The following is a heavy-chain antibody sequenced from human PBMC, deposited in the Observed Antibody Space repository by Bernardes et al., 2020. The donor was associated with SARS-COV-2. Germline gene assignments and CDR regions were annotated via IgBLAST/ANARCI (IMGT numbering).Heavy chain of an antibody. CDR1: GGSISSGGYY. J-gene: IGHJ5*02. Sequence: TLSLTCTVSGGSISSGGYYWSWIRPHPGKGLEWIGYIYYSGSTYYNPSLKSRVTISVDTSKNQFSLKLSSVTAADTAVYYCARGRTMIVVVHPFDPWGQGTLVTVSS. V-gene: IGHV4-31*03. CDR2: IYYSGST. CDR3: ARGRTMIVVVHPFDP. D-gene: IGHD3-22*01.